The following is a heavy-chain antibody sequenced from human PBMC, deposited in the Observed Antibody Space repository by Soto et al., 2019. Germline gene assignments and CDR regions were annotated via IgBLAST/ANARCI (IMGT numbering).Heavy chain of an antibody. D-gene: IGHD1-26*01. Sequence: SETLSLTCAVYGWSFSGYYWSWIRQPPGKGLEWIGEINHSGSTNYNPSLKSRVTISVDTSKNQFSLKLSSVTAADTAVYYCARGREGRPILRGRYYYTAVWGKGTTVTVSS. V-gene: IGHV4-34*01. CDR1: GWSFSGYY. CDR2: INHSGST. CDR3: ARGREGRPILRGRYYYTAV. J-gene: IGHJ6*03.